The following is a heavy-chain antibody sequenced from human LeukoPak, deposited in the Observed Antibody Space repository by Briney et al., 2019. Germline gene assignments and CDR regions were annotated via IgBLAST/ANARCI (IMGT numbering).Heavy chain of an antibody. V-gene: IGHV1-2*02. CDR2: INPNSGGT. CDR1: GYTFTGYY. CDR3: ARVPTIFGVAPWDY. J-gene: IGHJ4*02. Sequence: GASVKVSCKASGYTFTGYYMHWVRQAPGQGLEWMGWINPNSGGTNYAQKFQGRVTMTRDTSISTAYMELSRLRSDDTAVYYCARVPTIFGVAPWDYWGQGTLVTVSS. D-gene: IGHD3-3*01.